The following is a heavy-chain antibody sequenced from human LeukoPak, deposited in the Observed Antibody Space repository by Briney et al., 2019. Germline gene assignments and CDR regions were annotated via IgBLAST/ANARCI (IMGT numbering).Heavy chain of an antibody. CDR1: GFTFSSYE. Sequence: QPGGSLRLSCAASGFTFSSYEMNWVRQAPGKGLEWVSYISSSGSTIYYADSVKGRFTISRDNAKNSLYLQMNSLRAEDTAVYYCAREMATSDRHFDYWGQGTLVTVSS. CDR2: ISSSGSTI. V-gene: IGHV3-48*03. CDR3: AREMATSDRHFDY. D-gene: IGHD5-24*01. J-gene: IGHJ4*02.